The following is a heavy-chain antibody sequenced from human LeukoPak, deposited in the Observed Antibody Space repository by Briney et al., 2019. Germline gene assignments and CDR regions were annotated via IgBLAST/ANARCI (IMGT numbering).Heavy chain of an antibody. V-gene: IGHV4-34*01. J-gene: IGHJ5*02. CDR2: INHSGST. Sequence: SETLSLTCAVYGGSFSGYYWSWIRQPPGKGLEWIGEINHSGSTNYNPSLKSRVTISVDTSKNQFSLKLSSATAADTAVYYCARGPGSSGYYRWFDPWGQGTLVTVSS. D-gene: IGHD3-22*01. CDR1: GGSFSGYY. CDR3: ARGPGSSGYYRWFDP.